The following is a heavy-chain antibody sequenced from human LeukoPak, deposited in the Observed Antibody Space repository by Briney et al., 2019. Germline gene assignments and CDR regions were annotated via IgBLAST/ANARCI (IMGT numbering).Heavy chain of an antibody. Sequence: GGSLRLSCAASGFTFSSYSMNWVRQAPGKGLEWVSFISSSSSTIYYAGSVKGRFTISRDNAKNSLYLQMNSLRAEDTAVYYCARLEGGSGWYYFDYWGQGTLVTVSS. CDR1: GFTFSSYS. CDR3: ARLEGGSGWYYFDY. D-gene: IGHD6-19*01. J-gene: IGHJ4*02. CDR2: ISSSSSTI. V-gene: IGHV3-48*04.